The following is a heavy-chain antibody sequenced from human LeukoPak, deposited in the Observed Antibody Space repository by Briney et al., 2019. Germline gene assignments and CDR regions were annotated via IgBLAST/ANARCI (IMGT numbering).Heavy chain of an antibody. V-gene: IGHV4-61*01. D-gene: IGHD4-17*01. J-gene: IGHJ4*02. CDR2: IYYTETT. CDR1: GDSVSSGRYY. Sequence: PSETLSLTCTVSGDSVSSGRYYWTWIPQPPGKALEWIVYIYYTETTAYNPSLKSRVTISIDMSKNQFSLKQSSVTAADTAIYYCATPGPNYGDYAYDSWGQGTLVTVSS. CDR3: ATPGPNYGDYAYDS.